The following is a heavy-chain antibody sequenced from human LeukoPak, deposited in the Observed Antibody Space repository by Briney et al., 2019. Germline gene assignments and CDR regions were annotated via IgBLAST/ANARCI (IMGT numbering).Heavy chain of an antibody. V-gene: IGHV3-23*01. CDR3: AKDPWGSRGYFDY. J-gene: IGHJ4*02. Sequence: PGGSLRLSCAASGFTFSSYAMIWVRQAPGKGLDWVSAISGSGGDTYYADSVKGRFTIFRDNSKSTVYLRMNSLRAEDTAVYYCAKDPWGSRGYFDYWGQGTLVTVSS. CDR1: GFTFSSYA. CDR2: ISGSGGDT. D-gene: IGHD7-27*01.